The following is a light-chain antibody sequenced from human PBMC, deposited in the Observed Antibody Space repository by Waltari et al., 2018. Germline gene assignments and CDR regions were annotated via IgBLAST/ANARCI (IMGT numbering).Light chain of an antibody. CDR3: QQSYSTPWT. J-gene: IGKJ1*01. Sequence: DIQMTQSPSSLSASVGDRVTITCRASQSISSYLNWYQQKPGKAPKPLIYAASSVQSGVPSRFSGSGSGTDFTLTISSLQPEDFATYYCQQSYSTPWTFGQGTKVEIK. CDR1: QSISSY. CDR2: AAS. V-gene: IGKV1-39*01.